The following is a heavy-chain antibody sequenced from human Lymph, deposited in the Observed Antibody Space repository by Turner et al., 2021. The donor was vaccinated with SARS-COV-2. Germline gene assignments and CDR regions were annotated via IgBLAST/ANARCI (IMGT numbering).Heavy chain of an antibody. V-gene: IGHV4-59*01. Sequence: QVQLPESGPGLVKPSQTLPITCTGSGGPISSYYWSWIRQPPGKGLEWIGYIYYSGSTNYDPYLKSRVTISVDTSKDQFSLKLSSVTAADTAVYYCARMDSSGWYPHFDYWGQGTLVTVSS. CDR2: IYYSGST. CDR3: ARMDSSGWYPHFDY. CDR1: GGPISSYY. D-gene: IGHD6-19*01. J-gene: IGHJ4*02.